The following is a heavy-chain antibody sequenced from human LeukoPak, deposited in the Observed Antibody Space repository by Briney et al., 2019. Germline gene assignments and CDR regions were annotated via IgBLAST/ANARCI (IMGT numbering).Heavy chain of an antibody. V-gene: IGHV3-7*01. Sequence: GGSLRLSCAASGFTFSSYWMSWVRQAPGTGLEWVANIKQDGSEKYYVDSVKGRFTISRDNAKNSLYLQMNSLRDEDTAIYYCARGRPGYYFDYWGQGALVTVSS. CDR1: GFTFSSYW. CDR3: ARGRPGYYFDY. D-gene: IGHD6-6*01. J-gene: IGHJ4*02. CDR2: IKQDGSEK.